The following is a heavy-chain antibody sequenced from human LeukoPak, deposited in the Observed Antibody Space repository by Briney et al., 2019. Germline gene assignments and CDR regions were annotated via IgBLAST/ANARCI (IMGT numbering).Heavy chain of an antibody. V-gene: IGHV1-69*13. CDR2: IIPIFGTA. D-gene: IGHD4-17*01. J-gene: IGHJ4*02. CDR1: GCTFSSYA. Sequence: AASLKVSCKASGCTFSSYAISWVRQAPGQGLEWMGGIIPIFGTANYAQKFQGRVTITADESTSTAYMELSSLRSEDTAVYYCARDPDDYGDYFDYWGQGTLVTVSS. CDR3: ARDPDDYGDYFDY.